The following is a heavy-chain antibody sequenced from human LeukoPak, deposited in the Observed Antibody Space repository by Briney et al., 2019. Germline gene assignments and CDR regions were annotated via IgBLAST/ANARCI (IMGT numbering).Heavy chain of an antibody. CDR2: ISSNSNYI. J-gene: IGHJ4*02. CDR3: ASTTVTSFDY. Sequence: PGGSLRLSCAASGFAFSTYSINWVRQAPGKGLGWVSSISSNSNYIYYADSVKGRFTLSRDNAKTSLYLQMNSLRAEDTAVYYCASTTVTSFDYWGQGTLVTVSS. CDR1: GFAFSTYS. D-gene: IGHD4-17*01. V-gene: IGHV3-21*01.